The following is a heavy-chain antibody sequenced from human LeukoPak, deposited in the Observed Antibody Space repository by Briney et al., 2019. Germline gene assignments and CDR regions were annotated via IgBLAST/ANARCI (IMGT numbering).Heavy chain of an antibody. Sequence: ASVKVSCKASGYTFTGYYVHWVRQAPGQGLEWMGWINPNSGGTNYAQKFQGRVTMTRDTSISTAYMELSRLRSDDTAVYYCARESGHYYGSGSYDYWGQGTLVTVSS. CDR2: INPNSGGT. D-gene: IGHD3-10*01. V-gene: IGHV1-2*02. CDR3: ARESGHYYGSGSYDY. J-gene: IGHJ4*02. CDR1: GYTFTGYY.